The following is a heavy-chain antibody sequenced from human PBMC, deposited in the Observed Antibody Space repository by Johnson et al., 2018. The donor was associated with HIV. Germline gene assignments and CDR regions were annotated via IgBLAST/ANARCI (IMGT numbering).Heavy chain of an antibody. CDR3: ARVHADAVTTWSGGAYDI. V-gene: IGHV3-11*04. J-gene: IGHJ3*02. D-gene: IGHD4-17*01. CDR2: ISSSTNTI. Sequence: QVQLVESGGGLVKPGGSLRLSCAASGFTFSDYYMSWIRQAPGKGLEWVSYISSSTNTIYYADSVKGRFTISRDNAKNSLYLQMNSLRAEDTAVYYCARVHADAVTTWSGGAYDIWGQGTMVTVSS. CDR1: GFTFSDYY.